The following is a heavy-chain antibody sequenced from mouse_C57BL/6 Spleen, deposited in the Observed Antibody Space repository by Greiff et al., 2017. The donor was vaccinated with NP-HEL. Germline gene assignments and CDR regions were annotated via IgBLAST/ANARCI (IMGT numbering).Heavy chain of an antibody. CDR1: GYTFTSYW. V-gene: IGHV1S81*02. CDR3: ARIKKIVANCCDY. J-gene: IGHJ2*01. Sequence: QVQLQQPGADLVKAGASVKMSCKASGYTFTSYWMHWVNQRLGQGLEWFAETNPTNGRTYYNEKFKSKATLTVDKSSTTAYMLLTGPTFEDSAVYNGARIKKIVANCCDYRGQGTTLTDSS. D-gene: IGHD1-1*01. CDR2: TNPTNGRT.